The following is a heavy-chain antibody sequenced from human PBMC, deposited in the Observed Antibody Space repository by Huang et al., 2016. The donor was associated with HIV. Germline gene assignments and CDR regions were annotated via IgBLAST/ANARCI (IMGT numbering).Heavy chain of an antibody. CDR1: GGSINTGRYY. Sequence: QMRFQESGPGLVKPSGTLSLTCNVSGGSINTGRYYWGWSRQRPGKGLEWVGSPYHTGKRHYDPSLKGRLTMSADTSKNQFSLNLSYVTAADTAIYYCARNHEFWRGRMFAISYFDVWGRGTLVTVAS. V-gene: IGHV4-39*01. D-gene: IGHD3-3*01. CDR3: ARNHEFWRGRMFAISYFDV. J-gene: IGHJ2*01. CDR2: PYHTGKR.